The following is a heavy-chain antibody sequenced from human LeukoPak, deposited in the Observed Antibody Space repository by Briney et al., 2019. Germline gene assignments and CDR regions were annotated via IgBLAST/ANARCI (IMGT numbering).Heavy chain of an antibody. CDR2: INWSGGST. J-gene: IGHJ4*02. V-gene: IGHV3-20*03. CDR3: ARAPITSPFYFDY. Sequence: GGSLRLSYTASGFAFDEHGMTWVRQVPGKGLEWVSGINWSGGSTGYADPVRGRFTISRDNAKNSLYLQMDSLRAEDTALYYCARAPITSPFYFDYWGQGTLVTVSS. D-gene: IGHD2-2*01. CDR1: GFAFDEHG.